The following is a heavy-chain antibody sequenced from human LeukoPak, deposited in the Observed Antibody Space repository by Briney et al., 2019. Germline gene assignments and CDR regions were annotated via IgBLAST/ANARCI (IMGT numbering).Heavy chain of an antibody. J-gene: IGHJ4*02. CDR2: IYSTGST. CDR3: ASTSGWYPYYFDY. V-gene: IGHV4-59*01. CDR1: GGSISNYF. D-gene: IGHD6-19*01. Sequence: SETLSLTGTGSGGSISNYFWSWIRQPPGKGLEWIGYIYSTGSTNSNPSLKSRVTISVDTSQNQFSLKLTSVTAADTAVYYCASTSGWYPYYFDYWGQGTLVTVSS.